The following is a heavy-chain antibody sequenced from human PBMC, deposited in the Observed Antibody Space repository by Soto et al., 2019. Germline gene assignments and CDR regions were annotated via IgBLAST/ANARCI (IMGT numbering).Heavy chain of an antibody. J-gene: IGHJ4*02. CDR3: VRPRRTVSHHDYFDC. CDR2: VYYRGRS. CDR1: GGSVTNSSYY. Sequence: SETLSLTCTVSGGSVTNSSYYWGWIRQSPGKGLEWIGSVYYRGRSYSKSSVKSRATISVDTSKNRFSLILNSVTASDTAVYFCVRPRRTVSHHDYFDCWGQGAMVTVS. V-gene: IGHV4-39*01.